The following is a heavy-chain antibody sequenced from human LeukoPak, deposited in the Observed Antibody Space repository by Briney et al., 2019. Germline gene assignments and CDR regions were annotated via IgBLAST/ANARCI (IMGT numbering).Heavy chain of an antibody. V-gene: IGHV1-2*02. Sequence: GASVKVSCKASGYTFTGYYMHWVRQAPGQGLEWMGWINPNSGGTNYAQKFQGRVTMTRDTSINTAYMELSRLRSDDTAVYYCARGGIPVYYYYMDVWGKGTTVTVSS. CDR3: ARGGIPVYYYYMDV. CDR2: INPNSGGT. CDR1: GYTFTGYY. D-gene: IGHD1-14*01. J-gene: IGHJ6*03.